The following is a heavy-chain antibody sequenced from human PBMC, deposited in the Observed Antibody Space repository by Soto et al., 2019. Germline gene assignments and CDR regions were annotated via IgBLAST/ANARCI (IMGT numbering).Heavy chain of an antibody. J-gene: IGHJ4*02. D-gene: IGHD2-15*01. CDR1: GFTFSSYS. CDR2: ISSSSSYI. CDR3: ARITNVVAAIRLFDY. Sequence: GGSLRLSCAASGFTFSSYSMNWVRPAPGKGLEWVSSISSSSSYIYYADSVKGRFTISRDNAKNSLYLQMNSLRAEDTAVYYCARITNVVAAIRLFDYWGQGTLVTVSS. V-gene: IGHV3-21*01.